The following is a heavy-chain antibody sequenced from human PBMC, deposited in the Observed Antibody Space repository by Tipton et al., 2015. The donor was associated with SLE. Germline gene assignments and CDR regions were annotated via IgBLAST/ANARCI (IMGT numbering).Heavy chain of an antibody. J-gene: IGHJ3*02. CDR1: GFPFSSSW. V-gene: IGHV3-74*01. D-gene: IGHD2-2*01. Sequence: GSLRLSCAASGFPFSSSWMHWVRQAPGKGLVCVSRINSDGSRTTYADSVKGRFTISRDNAKNTLYLQMNSLRAEDTAVYYCARTSSGGAFDIWGQGTMVTVSS. CDR2: INSDGSRT. CDR3: ARTSSGGAFDI.